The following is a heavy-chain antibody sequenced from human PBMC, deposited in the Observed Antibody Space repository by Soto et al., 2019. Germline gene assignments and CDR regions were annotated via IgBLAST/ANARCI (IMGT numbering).Heavy chain of an antibody. Sequence: PGESLKISCKGSENTFSSYWIAWVRQLPGKGLECMGIIYPDDSDTRYSPSFQGQVTISADKSITTAYPEWSSLKASDTAMYYCARARSGGRYLWFDPWGQGTQVTVAS. V-gene: IGHV5-51*01. CDR1: ENTFSSYW. J-gene: IGHJ5*02. CDR2: IYPDDSDT. D-gene: IGHD1-26*01. CDR3: ARARSGGRYLWFDP.